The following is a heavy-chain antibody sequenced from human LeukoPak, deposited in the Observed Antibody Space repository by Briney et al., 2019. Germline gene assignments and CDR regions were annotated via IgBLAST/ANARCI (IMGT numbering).Heavy chain of an antibody. CDR1: GFTFSSYA. D-gene: IGHD2-15*01. J-gene: IGHJ4*02. V-gene: IGHV3-23*01. CDR2: ISGSGGST. Sequence: GGSLRLSCAASGFTFSSYAMSWVRQAPGKGLEWVSAISGSGGSTYYADSVKGRFTISRDNSKNTLYLQMNSLRAEDTAVYYCARGFHSSYCSGGSCYLDYWGQGTLVTVSS. CDR3: ARGFHSSYCSGGSCYLDY.